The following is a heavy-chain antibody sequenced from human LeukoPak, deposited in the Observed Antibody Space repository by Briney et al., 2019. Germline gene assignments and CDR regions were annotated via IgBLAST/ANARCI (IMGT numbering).Heavy chain of an antibody. J-gene: IGHJ4*02. Sequence: PGRSLRLSCAASGFTFDDYAMHWVQQAPGKGLEWVSGISWNSGSIGYADSVKGRFTISRDNVKNSLYLQMNSLRAEDTALYYCAATSRMGYFDYWGQGTLVTVSS. CDR2: ISWNSGSI. CDR3: AATSRMGYFDY. CDR1: GFTFDDYA. D-gene: IGHD2-8*01. V-gene: IGHV3-9*01.